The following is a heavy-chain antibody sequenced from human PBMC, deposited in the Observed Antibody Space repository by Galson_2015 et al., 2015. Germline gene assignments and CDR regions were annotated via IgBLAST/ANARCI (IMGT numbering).Heavy chain of an antibody. Sequence: PALVNPTQTLSLTCTFSGFSLSATAVGVGWIRQPPGKALEWLAHIYWNDDKKYSPSLKSRLTITKDTSKNQVVLTVTNLDPVDTATYYCAHLTSNGFCFDYWGQGTLVTVSS. CDR2: IYWNDDK. J-gene: IGHJ4*02. CDR3: AHLTSNGFCFDY. V-gene: IGHV2-5*01. D-gene: IGHD1-1*01. CDR1: GFSLSATAVG.